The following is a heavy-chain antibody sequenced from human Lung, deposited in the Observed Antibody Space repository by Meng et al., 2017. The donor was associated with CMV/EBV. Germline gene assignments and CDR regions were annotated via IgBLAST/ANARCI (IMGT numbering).Heavy chain of an antibody. D-gene: IGHD1-26*01. Sequence: VQLVQTGVVVKKVGSPGKGTDNAPGSAFTNIGIPWVRQAPGQGLEWMGWINAYNGDANYAQTLQGRVTMTTDTSTSTAYVELRSLRSDDTAVYYCARVEVGITSGDYWGQGTLVTVSS. V-gene: IGHV1-18*01. J-gene: IGHJ4*02. CDR2: INAYNGDA. CDR1: GSAFTNIG. CDR3: ARVEVGITSGDY.